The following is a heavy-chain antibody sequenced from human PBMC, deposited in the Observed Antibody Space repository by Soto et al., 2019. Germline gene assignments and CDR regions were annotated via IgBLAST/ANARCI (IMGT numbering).Heavy chain of an antibody. CDR3: VRDAGSWGY. CDR2: ISSSSTTI. J-gene: IGHJ4*02. V-gene: IGHV3-48*02. D-gene: IGHD3-10*01. Sequence: EVQLVESGGGLVQPGGSLRLSCVGSGFTFSSYSMDWVRQAPGKGLEWISYISSSSTTIHYADSVKGRFTISRDNAKNSLSLQMNSLRDEDTAIYYCVRDAGSWGYWCPRTLVTVSS. CDR1: GFTFSSYS.